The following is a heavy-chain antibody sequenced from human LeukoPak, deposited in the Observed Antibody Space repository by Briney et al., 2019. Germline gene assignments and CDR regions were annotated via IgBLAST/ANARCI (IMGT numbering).Heavy chain of an antibody. CDR3: AREGSGYNYAEN. J-gene: IGHJ4*02. D-gene: IGHD5-18*01. Sequence: ASVKVSCKASGYIFSSYYMHWVRQAPGQGLEWMGIINPSGGSSSYAQKFQGRVTMTRDTSSSTVYMELSSLRYEDTAVYYCAREGSGYNYAENWGQGTLVTVSS. CDR1: GYIFSSYY. CDR2: INPSGGSS. V-gene: IGHV1-46*01.